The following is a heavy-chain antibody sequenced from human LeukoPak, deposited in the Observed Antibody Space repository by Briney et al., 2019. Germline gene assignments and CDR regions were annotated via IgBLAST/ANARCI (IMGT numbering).Heavy chain of an antibody. V-gene: IGHV3-21*01. J-gene: IGHJ3*02. CDR2: ISGSSSYI. CDR1: GFTFSSYS. D-gene: IGHD6-13*01. Sequence: GGSLRLSCAASGFTFSSYSMNWVRQAPGKGLEWVSSISGSSSYIYYADSVKGRFTISRDNAKNSLYLQMNSLRAEDTAVYYCARVNDIAAADYDAFDIWGQGTMVTVSS. CDR3: ARVNDIAAADYDAFDI.